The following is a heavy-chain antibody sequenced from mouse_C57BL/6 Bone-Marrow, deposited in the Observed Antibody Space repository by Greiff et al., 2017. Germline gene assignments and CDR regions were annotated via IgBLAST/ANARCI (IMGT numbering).Heavy chain of an antibody. J-gene: IGHJ2*01. Sequence: QVQLQQPGAELVKPGASVKMSCKASGYTFTNYWITWVKQRPGQGLEWIGDIDPTSGRTNYNEKFKSKAILTVDTSSTTAYMQLSSLTSEDSAVFYCARSGPLGRSFDYWGQGTTLTVSA. CDR2: IDPTSGRT. V-gene: IGHV1-55*01. D-gene: IGHD4-1*01. CDR3: ARSGPLGRSFDY. CDR1: GYTFTNYW.